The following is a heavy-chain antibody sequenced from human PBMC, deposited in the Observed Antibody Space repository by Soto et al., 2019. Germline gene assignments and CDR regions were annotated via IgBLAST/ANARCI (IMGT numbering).Heavy chain of an antibody. J-gene: IGHJ5*02. CDR3: ARYEVAAAFTS. D-gene: IGHD6-13*01. Sequence: ASVKVSCKASRYTSTNLDINWVRQATGQGLEWMGWMNPNSDTGCAQKFQGRLTMTRDTSTRTVYMELSSLRSDDTAVYYCARYEVAAAFTSWGQGTPVTVSS. CDR2: MNPNSDT. V-gene: IGHV1-8*01. CDR1: RYTSTNLD.